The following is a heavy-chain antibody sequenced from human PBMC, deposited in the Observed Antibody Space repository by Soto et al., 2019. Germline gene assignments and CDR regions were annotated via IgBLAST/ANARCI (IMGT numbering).Heavy chain of an antibody. CDR3: AHRQDGECWESSTSCYAFDI. CDR2: IYWNDDK. CDR1: GFSLSTSGVG. V-gene: IGHV2-5*01. J-gene: IGHJ3*02. Sequence: SGPTLVKPTQTLTLTCTFSGFSLSTSGVGVGWIRQPPGKALEWLAIIYWNDDKRYSPSLKSRLTITKDTSKNQVVLTMTNMDPVDTATYYCAHRQDGECWESSTSCYAFDIWGQGTMVTVSS. D-gene: IGHD2-2*01.